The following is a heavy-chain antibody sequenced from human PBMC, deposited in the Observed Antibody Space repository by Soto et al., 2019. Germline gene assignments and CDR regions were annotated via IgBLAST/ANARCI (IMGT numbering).Heavy chain of an antibody. Sequence: QVQLVESGGGVVQPGRSLRLSCAASGFTFSSYGMHWVRQAPGKGLEWVAGISYDGSNKYYADSVKGRFTISRDNSKNTMYLQMNSLRAEDTAVYYCAKDQRLDYWGQGTLVTVSS. CDR1: GFTFSSYG. CDR2: ISYDGSNK. V-gene: IGHV3-30*18. J-gene: IGHJ4*02. CDR3: AKDQRLDY.